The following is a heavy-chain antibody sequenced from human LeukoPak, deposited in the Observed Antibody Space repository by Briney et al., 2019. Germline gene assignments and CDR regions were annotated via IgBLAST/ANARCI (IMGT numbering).Heavy chain of an antibody. CDR2: VYYSGST. Sequence: SETLSLTCTVSGGSISTNYWSWIRQHPGKGLEWIGYVYYSGSTNYKPSLKSRVTISVDTSKNQFSLKLTSVTAADTAVYYCARDGSGRYYFDYWGQGTLVTVSS. D-gene: IGHD3-10*01. V-gene: IGHV4-59*01. CDR1: GGSISTNY. CDR3: ARDGSGRYYFDY. J-gene: IGHJ4*02.